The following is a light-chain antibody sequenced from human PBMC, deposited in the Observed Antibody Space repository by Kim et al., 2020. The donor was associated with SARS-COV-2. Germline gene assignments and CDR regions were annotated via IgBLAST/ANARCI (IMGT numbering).Light chain of an antibody. CDR2: DNN. CDR1: SSNIGNHY. J-gene: IGLJ2*01. V-gene: IGLV1-51*01. Sequence: GQSFTISCSGSSSNIGNHYVSWYQPLPGTAPKLLIYDNNKRPSGIPDRFSGSKSGTSATLGITGLQTGDEADYYCGTWASSLSAVVFGGGTQLTVL. CDR3: GTWASSLSAVV.